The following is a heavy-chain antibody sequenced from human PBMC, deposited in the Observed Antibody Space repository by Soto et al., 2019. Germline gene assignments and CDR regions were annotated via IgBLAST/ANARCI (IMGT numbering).Heavy chain of an antibody. J-gene: IGHJ6*02. CDR1: GYTFTRYG. CDR3: AMVDVYVTPSPQDV. V-gene: IGHV1-18*01. CDR2: INTYNGNT. Sequence: QVQLVQSGAEVKNPGASVKVSCKASGYTFTRYGIGWARQAPGQGLEWMGWINTYNGNTNYAQNVQGRVTLTTDTPRSPADRELGSLRSNDTAIYYCAMVDVYVTPSPQDVWGPGTTVIVS. D-gene: IGHD3-16*01.